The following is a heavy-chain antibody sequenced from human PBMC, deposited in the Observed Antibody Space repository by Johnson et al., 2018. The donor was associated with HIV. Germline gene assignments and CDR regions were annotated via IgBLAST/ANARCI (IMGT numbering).Heavy chain of an antibody. D-gene: IGHD1-26*01. J-gene: IGHJ3*02. CDR2: ISYGGTT. Sequence: QVQLVESGGGVVQPGRSLRLSCAASGFTFSSYAMHWVRQAPGKGLEWVAVISYGGTTYCADSVKGRFTISRDNSKNTMFLQMNSLRAEDTAVYYCAKDKGKWELLGAFDIWGQGTMVTVSS. CDR3: AKDKGKWELLGAFDI. CDR1: GFTFSSYA. V-gene: IGHV3-30*04.